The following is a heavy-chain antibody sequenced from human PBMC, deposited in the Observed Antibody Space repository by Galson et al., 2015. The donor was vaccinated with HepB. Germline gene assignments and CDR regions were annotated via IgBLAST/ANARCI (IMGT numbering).Heavy chain of an antibody. J-gene: IGHJ3*02. Sequence: SLRLSCAASGFTFSSYWMHWVRQAPGKGLVWVSRINSDGSSTSYADSVEGRFTNSRDNAKNTLYLQMNSLRAEDTALYYCAKDMSHGSGSYNVWDAFDIWGQGTMVTVSS. V-gene: IGHV3-74*01. CDR1: GFTFSSYW. CDR3: AKDMSHGSGSYNVWDAFDI. CDR2: INSDGSST. D-gene: IGHD3-10*01.